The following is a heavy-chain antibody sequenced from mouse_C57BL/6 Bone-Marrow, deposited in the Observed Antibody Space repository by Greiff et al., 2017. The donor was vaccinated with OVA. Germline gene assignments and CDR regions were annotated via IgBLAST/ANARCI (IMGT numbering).Heavy chain of an antibody. Sequence: EVKLMESEGGLVQPGSSMKLSCTASGFTFSDYYMAWVRQVPEKGLEWVANINYDGSSTYYLDSLKSRFIISRDNAKNILYLQMSSLKSEDTATYNCARGEITTGHSGFDVWGTGRPVTASS. CDR1: GFTFSDYY. D-gene: IGHD1-1*01. CDR2: INYDGSST. V-gene: IGHV5-16*01. CDR3: ARGEITTGHSGFDV. J-gene: IGHJ1*03.